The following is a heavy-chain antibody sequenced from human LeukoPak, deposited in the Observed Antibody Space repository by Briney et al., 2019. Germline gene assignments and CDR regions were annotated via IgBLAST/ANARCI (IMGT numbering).Heavy chain of an antibody. J-gene: IGHJ2*01. CDR3: ARDGIIAARRFQSISAVRWYFDL. CDR1: GFTFSRDS. Sequence: RGSLRLSCAASGFTFSRDSMNWVRQAPGKGLEWVSYINGGGSPIYYADSVRGRFTISRDNAKNSLYLQMNSLRAEDTAVYYCARDGIIAARRFQSISAVRWYFDLWGRGTLVTVSS. CDR2: INGGGSPI. D-gene: IGHD6-6*01. V-gene: IGHV3-48*01.